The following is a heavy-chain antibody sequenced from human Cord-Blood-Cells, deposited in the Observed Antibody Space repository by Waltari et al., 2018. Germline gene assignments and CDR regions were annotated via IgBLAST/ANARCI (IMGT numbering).Heavy chain of an antibody. CDR2: IIPILGIA. CDR1: GGTFSSYA. D-gene: IGHD6-6*01. V-gene: IGHV1-69*09. J-gene: IGHJ6*03. CDR3: ARELAARLYYYYYMDV. Sequence: QVQLVQSGAEVKKPGSSVKVSCKASGGTFSSYAISCVRQAPGQGLDWMGRIIPILGIANYAQKFQGRVTITADKSTSTAYMELSSLRSEDTAVYYCARELAARLYYYYYMDVWGKGTTVTVSS.